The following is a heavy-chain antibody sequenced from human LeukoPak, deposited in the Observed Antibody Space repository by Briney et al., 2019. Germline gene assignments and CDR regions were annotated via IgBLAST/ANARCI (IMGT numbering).Heavy chain of an antibody. CDR1: GYTFTGYY. V-gene: IGHV1-2*02. Sequence: ASVKVSYKASGYTFTGYYMHWARQSPGQGLEWMGWINPNSGGTNYAQKFQGRVTMTRDTSISTAYMELSRLRSDDTAVYYCARAGVGATDYWGQGTLVTVSS. D-gene: IGHD1-26*01. J-gene: IGHJ4*02. CDR3: ARAGVGATDY. CDR2: INPNSGGT.